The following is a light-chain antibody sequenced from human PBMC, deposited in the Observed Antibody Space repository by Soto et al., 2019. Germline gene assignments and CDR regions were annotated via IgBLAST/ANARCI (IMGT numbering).Light chain of an antibody. Sequence: EIVMTQSPATLSVSPGERATLSCRASQSVSSNLAWYQQKPGQAPRLLIYGASIRATGIPARFSGSGSGTEFTLTISSLKSEDFAVYYCQQYNNWPPWTFGQGTKVEIK. CDR1: QSVSSN. J-gene: IGKJ1*01. V-gene: IGKV3D-15*01. CDR2: GAS. CDR3: QQYNNWPPWT.